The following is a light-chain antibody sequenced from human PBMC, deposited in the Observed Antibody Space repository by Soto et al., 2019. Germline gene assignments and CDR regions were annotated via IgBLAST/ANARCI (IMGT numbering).Light chain of an antibody. V-gene: IGKV3-20*01. CDR2: VAS. J-gene: IGKJ5*01. Sequence: EIVLTPSPGTLSLFPGERATLSCRASQSLSTIYVAWYHHKPGQAPRLLIYVASSRATGIPDRFSGSGSGTDSTLTISRLEHEDFAVYYCPQYGNSPTFGQGTRLEI. CDR3: PQYGNSPT. CDR1: QSLSTIY.